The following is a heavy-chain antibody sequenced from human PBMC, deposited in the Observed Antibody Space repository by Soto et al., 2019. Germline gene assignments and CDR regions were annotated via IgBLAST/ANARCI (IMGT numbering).Heavy chain of an antibody. V-gene: IGHV5-51*01. CDR1: GYSFTCYW. CDR2: IYPGDSDT. CDR3: ARQEFNCFDP. J-gene: IGHJ5*02. Sequence: GESLKISCKGSGYSFTCYWIVSVRQMPGKGLEWMGIIYPGDSDTRYSPSFQGQVTISADKSISTAYLQWSSLKASDTAMYYWARQEFNCFDPGGRETRVTVSS.